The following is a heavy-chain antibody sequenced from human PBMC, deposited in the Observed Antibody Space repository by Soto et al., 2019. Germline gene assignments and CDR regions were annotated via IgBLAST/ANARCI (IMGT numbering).Heavy chain of an antibody. D-gene: IGHD2-2*01. CDR3: GRCSSTSCHLGADY. Sequence: QVPLVESGGGVVQPGMSLRLSCAASGFTFSSYAMHWVRQAPGKGLEWVAFISYDGSNKYYADSVRGRFTISRDNSENMVFLQMNSLRPEDTAVYYCGRCSSTSCHLGADYWGQGTLVTVSS. V-gene: IGHV3-30-3*01. CDR2: ISYDGSNK. J-gene: IGHJ4*02. CDR1: GFTFSSYA.